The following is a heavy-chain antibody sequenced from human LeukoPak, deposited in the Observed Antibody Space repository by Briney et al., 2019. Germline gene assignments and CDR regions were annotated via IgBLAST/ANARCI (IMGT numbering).Heavy chain of an antibody. V-gene: IGHV3-21*01. CDR2: LSSASSFI. CDR3: ARGTGLFDC. CDR1: GFTFSSYS. Sequence: GGSLRLSCAASGFTFSSYSMNWVRQAPGKGLEWVSSLSSASSFIYHADSVKGRFTISRDNAKNSLYLQMNSLRAEDTAVYYCARGTGLFDCWGQGTLVTVSS. J-gene: IGHJ4*02. D-gene: IGHD1-1*01.